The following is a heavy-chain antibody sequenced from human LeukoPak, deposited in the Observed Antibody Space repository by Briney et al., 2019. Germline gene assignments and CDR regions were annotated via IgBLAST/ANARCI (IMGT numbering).Heavy chain of an antibody. CDR2: IYPGDSDT. CDR1: GYSFTSYW. D-gene: IGHD6-19*01. Sequence: GESLKISCQGSGYSFTSYWIGWVRQMPGKGLEWTGIIYPGDSDTRYSPSFQGQVTISADKSIRTAYLQWSSLKASDTAMYYCARHAVAGGSNPYFQHWGQGTLLTVSS. J-gene: IGHJ1*01. V-gene: IGHV5-51*01. CDR3: ARHAVAGGSNPYFQH.